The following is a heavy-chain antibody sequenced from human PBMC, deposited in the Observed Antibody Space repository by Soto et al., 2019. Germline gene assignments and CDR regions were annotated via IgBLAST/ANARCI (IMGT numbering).Heavy chain of an antibody. CDR2: ISGSGGST. Sequence: GGSLRLSCAASGFTFSSYAMSWVRQAPGKGLEWVSAISGSGGSTYYADSVKGRFTISRDNSKNTLYLQMNSLRAEDTAVYYCARQLELTYLSGNFWFDPWGQGTLVTVSS. V-gene: IGHV3-23*01. J-gene: IGHJ5*02. CDR3: ARQLELTYLSGNFWFDP. D-gene: IGHD1-7*01. CDR1: GFTFSSYA.